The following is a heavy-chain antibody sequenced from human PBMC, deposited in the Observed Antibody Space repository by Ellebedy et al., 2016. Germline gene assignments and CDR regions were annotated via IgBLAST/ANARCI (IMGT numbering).Heavy chain of an antibody. D-gene: IGHD6-13*01. CDR2: IIPIFGTA. CDR3: ARDRIAAAGTSVEHFQH. Sequence: SVKVSCXASGGTFSSYAISWVRQAPGQGLEWMGGIIPIFGTANYAQKFQGRVTITADESTSTAYMELSSLRSEDTAVYYCARDRIAAAGTSVEHFQHWGQGTLVTVSS. J-gene: IGHJ1*01. V-gene: IGHV1-69*13. CDR1: GGTFSSYA.